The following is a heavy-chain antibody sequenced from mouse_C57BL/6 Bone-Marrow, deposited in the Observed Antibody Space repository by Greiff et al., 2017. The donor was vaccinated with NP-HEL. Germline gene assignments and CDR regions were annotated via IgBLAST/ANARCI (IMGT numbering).Heavy chain of an antibody. CDR1: GYTFTSYW. CDR3: ARVGGSGYGYYAMDY. Sequence: QVQLQQPGAELVRPGSSVKLSCKASGYTFTSYWMHWVKQRPIQGLEWIGNIDPSDSETHYNQKFKDKATLTVDKSSSTAYMQLSSLTSEDSAVYYCARVGGSGYGYYAMDYWGQGTSVTVSS. D-gene: IGHD3-2*02. V-gene: IGHV1-52*01. J-gene: IGHJ4*01. CDR2: IDPSDSET.